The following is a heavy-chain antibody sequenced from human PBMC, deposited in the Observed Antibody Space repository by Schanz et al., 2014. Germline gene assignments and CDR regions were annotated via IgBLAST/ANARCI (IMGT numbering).Heavy chain of an antibody. CDR1: GFTFTNYA. J-gene: IGHJ2*01. V-gene: IGHV3-23*01. Sequence: EVQLLESGGGLVQPGGSLRLSCAASGFTFTNYAMSWVRQAPGKGLEWVSRIKSDGSSTSYADSVKGRFTISRDNSKNTLYLQMNSLRAEDTAIYYCAKDAPYPFDLWGRGTLITVSS. CDR3: AKDAPYPFDL. CDR2: IKSDGSST.